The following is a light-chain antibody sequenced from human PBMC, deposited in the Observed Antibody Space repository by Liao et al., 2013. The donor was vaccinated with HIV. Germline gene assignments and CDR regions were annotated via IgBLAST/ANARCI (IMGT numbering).Light chain of an antibody. V-gene: IGLV3-25*03. CDR1: NIGSKS. J-gene: IGLJ1*01. CDR3: QSADSSGTFV. Sequence: SYELTQPPSVSEAPGKTARITCGGNNIGSKSVHWYQQKPGQAPVLVIYKNNERPSGIPERFSGSSSGTTVTLTISGVQAEDEADYYCQSADSSGTFVFGTGTKVTVL. CDR2: KNN.